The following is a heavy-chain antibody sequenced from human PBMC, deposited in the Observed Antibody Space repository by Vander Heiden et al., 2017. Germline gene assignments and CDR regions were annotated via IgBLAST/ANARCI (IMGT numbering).Heavy chain of an antibody. J-gene: IGHJ5*02. Sequence: QVQLVQSGAEVKKPGASVKVSCKASGYTFTSYDINWWRQATGQGLERMGWMNPHSGNTGDAQKFQGSVTMTRNTSISTAYMQMRTLRSQDTGVYCCAICRTYGFDPRGQGSLGNVSS. CDR2: MNPHSGNT. CDR1: GYTFTSYD. CDR3: AICRTYGFDP. D-gene: IGHD2-2*01. V-gene: IGHV1-8*01.